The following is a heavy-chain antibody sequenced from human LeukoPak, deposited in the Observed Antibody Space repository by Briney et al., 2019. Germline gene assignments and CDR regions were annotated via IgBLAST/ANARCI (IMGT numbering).Heavy chain of an antibody. D-gene: IGHD2-15*01. CDR1: GGTFSNAW. Sequence: PGGSLTLSCEGSGGTFSNAWMSWVRQAPGKGLEWVGRLKSKRDGGTADYAAVVKGRFSISRDDLKNALYLQMNSLKSEDAAVYYCTEGLGKTDHDYWGHGTLVTVSS. V-gene: IGHV3-15*01. CDR2: LKSKRDGGTA. CDR3: TEGLGKTDHDY. J-gene: IGHJ4*01.